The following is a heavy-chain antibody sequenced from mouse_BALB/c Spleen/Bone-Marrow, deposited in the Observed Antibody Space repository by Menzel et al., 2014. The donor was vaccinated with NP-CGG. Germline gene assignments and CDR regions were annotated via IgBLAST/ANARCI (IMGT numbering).Heavy chain of an antibody. V-gene: IGHV5-9*02. CDR1: GFAFSSYD. CDR3: VRRVQLDY. CDR2: ISSGGSYT. Sequence: EVMLVESGGDLVKPGGSLKLSCAASGFAFSSYDMSWVRQTPEKRLEWVATISSGGSYTYYPDSVKGRFTISRDNARNTLYLQMSSLRSEDTALYYCVRRVQLDYWGQGTTLTVSS. J-gene: IGHJ2*01.